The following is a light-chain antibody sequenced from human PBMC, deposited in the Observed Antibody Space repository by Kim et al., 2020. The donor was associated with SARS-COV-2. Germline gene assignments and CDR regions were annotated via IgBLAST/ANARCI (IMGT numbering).Light chain of an antibody. CDR2: RDP. V-gene: IGLV3-9*01. J-gene: IGLJ2*01. Sequence: VALVPPPSLPCGVINIGPKTVPGYQQKRGQPPGLVFYRDPNRPSGIPERFSGSNSGNTATLTISRAQAGDEADYFCQVWDSSTVVFGGGTQLTVL. CDR1: NIGPKT. CDR3: QVWDSSTVV.